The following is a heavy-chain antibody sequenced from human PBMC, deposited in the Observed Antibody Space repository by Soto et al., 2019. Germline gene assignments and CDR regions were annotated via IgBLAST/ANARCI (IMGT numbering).Heavy chain of an antibody. CDR2: ISAYNGNT. CDR1: GYTFASYA. V-gene: IGHV1-18*01. Sequence: QVQLVQSGAEVKKPGASVKVSCKASGYTFASYAISWMRQAPGQGLEWMGWISAYNGNTNYAQKLQGRVTMTTDTSTRTAYMELRTPRSDDTAVYYCARDPPPPDYWGQGTLVTVSS. CDR3: ARDPPPPDY. J-gene: IGHJ4*02.